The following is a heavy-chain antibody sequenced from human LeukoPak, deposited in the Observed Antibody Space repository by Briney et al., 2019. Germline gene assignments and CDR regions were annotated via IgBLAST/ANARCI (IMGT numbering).Heavy chain of an antibody. CDR3: ARVPIAVAARGY. CDR1: GGSISSGSYY. J-gene: IGHJ4*02. V-gene: IGHV4-61*02. CDR2: IYTSGST. Sequence: SQTLSLTXTVSGGSISSGSYYWSWIRQPAGEGLEWIGRIYTSGSTNYNPSLKSRVTISVDTSKNQFSLKLSSVTAADTAVYYCARVPIAVAARGYWGQGTLVTVSS. D-gene: IGHD6-19*01.